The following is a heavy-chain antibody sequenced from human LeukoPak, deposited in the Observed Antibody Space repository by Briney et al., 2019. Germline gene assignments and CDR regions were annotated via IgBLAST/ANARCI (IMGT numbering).Heavy chain of an antibody. V-gene: IGHV4-4*02. D-gene: IGHD6-13*01. Sequence: SGTLSLTCAVSDGSISSSNWWSWVRPPPGKGLEWIGEIHHSGSKNYSPSLNSRVTISVDKSKSQFSLKLTSVTVADTALYYCACKTTAAAGTFDYWGQGTLVTVSS. CDR2: IHHSGSK. CDR3: ACKTTAAAGTFDY. CDR1: DGSISSSNW. J-gene: IGHJ4*02.